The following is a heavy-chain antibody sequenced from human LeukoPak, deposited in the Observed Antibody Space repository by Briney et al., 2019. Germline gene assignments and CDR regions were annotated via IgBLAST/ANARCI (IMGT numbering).Heavy chain of an antibody. Sequence: GASVKVSCKASGGTFSNYAITWVRQAPGQGLEWMGRIISILGVPSYAQKFQDRVTITADKSSSTAYMELSSLRSEDTAVYYCARDGMVRGIIDYYGMDVWGQGTTVTVSS. CDR1: GGTFSNYA. D-gene: IGHD3-10*01. CDR3: ARDGMVRGIIDYYGMDV. CDR2: IISILGVP. J-gene: IGHJ6*02. V-gene: IGHV1-69*04.